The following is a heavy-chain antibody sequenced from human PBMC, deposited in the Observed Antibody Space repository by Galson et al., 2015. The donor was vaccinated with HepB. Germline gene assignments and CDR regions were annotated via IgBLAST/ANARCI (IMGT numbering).Heavy chain of an antibody. CDR2: IWYDGSNK. J-gene: IGHJ4*02. Sequence: SLRLSCAASGFTFSSYGMHWVRQAPGKGLEWVAVIWYDGSNKYYADSVKGRFTISRDNSKNTLYLQMNSLRAEDTAVYYCARDRVPSAAFDYWGQGTLVTVSS. V-gene: IGHV3-33*01. D-gene: IGHD5/OR15-5a*01. CDR1: GFTFSSYG. CDR3: ARDRVPSAAFDY.